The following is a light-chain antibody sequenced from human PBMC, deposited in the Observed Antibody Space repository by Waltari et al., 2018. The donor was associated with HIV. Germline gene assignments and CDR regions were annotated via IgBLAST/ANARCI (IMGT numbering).Light chain of an antibody. CDR2: DVN. V-gene: IGLV2-8*01. CDR1: SNDISACKF. Sequence: QSALTQPPSASGSPGQSVTIPCTRTSNDISACKFVPWYQQPHGKAPRLIISDVNKRPSGVPNRFSGSKSGNTASLTVSGLQAEDEATYYGSSDGGTSAGGSRKFYVIFGGGTKLTVL. J-gene: IGLJ2*01. CDR3: SSDGGTSAGGSRKFYVI.